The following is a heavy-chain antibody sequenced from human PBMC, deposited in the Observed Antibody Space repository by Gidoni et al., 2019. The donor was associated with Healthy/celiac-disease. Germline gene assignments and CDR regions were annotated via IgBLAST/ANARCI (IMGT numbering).Heavy chain of an antibody. CDR3: TTEYYDILTGYYNLVDY. CDR1: GFTFSNAR. CDR2: IKSKTDGGTT. V-gene: IGHV3-15*01. Sequence: EVQLVESGGGLVKPGGSLCISCSASGFTFSNARMSWVRQAPGKGLEVVGRIKSKTDGGTTDYAAPVKGRFTISRDDSKNTLYLQMNSLKTEDTAVYYCTTEYYDILTGYYNLVDYWGQGTLVTVSS. J-gene: IGHJ4*02. D-gene: IGHD3-9*01.